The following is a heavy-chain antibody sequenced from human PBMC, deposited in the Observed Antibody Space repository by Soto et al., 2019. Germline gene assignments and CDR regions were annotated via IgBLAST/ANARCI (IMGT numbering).Heavy chain of an antibody. Sequence: SETLSLTCTVSGGSISSYYWSWIRQPAGKGLEWIGRIYTSGSTNYNPSLKSRVTMSVDTSKNQFSLKLSSVTAADTAVYYCARDRPGIAVAGTGYYYYYGMDVWGQGTTVTVSS. CDR2: IYTSGST. D-gene: IGHD6-19*01. V-gene: IGHV4-4*07. CDR3: ARDRPGIAVAGTGYYYYYGMDV. CDR1: GGSISSYY. J-gene: IGHJ6*02.